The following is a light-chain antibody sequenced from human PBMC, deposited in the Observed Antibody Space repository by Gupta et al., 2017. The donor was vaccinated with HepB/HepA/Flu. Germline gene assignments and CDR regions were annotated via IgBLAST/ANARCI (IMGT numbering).Light chain of an antibody. J-gene: IGKJ1*01. Sequence: DIEMTQSPYSLSASVGDRVTLTCRASQTIRTSLNWYQLKPGKAPKLLIYGSSNLQSAVPRRFSGSGSGTDFTLTISRLEPEDFPTYYCQQSDSIPRTFGQGTKVEIK. CDR2: GSS. CDR3: QQSDSIPRT. CDR1: QTIRTS. V-gene: IGKV1-39*01.